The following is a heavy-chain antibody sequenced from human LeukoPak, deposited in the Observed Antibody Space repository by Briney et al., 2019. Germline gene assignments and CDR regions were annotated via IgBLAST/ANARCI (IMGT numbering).Heavy chain of an antibody. J-gene: IGHJ4*02. V-gene: IGHV1-2*02. CDR1: GYTFTGYY. CDR3: ARETAGDSTGNDY. CDR2: INPNSGGT. D-gene: IGHD2-2*01. Sequence: ASVKVSCKASGYTFTGYYMHWVRQAPGQGLVWMGWINPNSGGTNYAQKFQGRVTMTRDTSISTAYMELSRLRSDDTAVYYCARETAGDSTGNDYWGQGTLVTVSS.